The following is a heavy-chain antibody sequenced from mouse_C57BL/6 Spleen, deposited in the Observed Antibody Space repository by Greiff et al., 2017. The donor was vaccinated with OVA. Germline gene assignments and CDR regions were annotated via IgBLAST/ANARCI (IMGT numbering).Heavy chain of an antibody. D-gene: IGHD1-1*01. CDR3: ASPSFIDYAMDY. J-gene: IGHJ4*01. V-gene: IGHV1-18*01. Sequence: VQLKESGPELVKPGASVKIPCKASGYTFTDYNMDWVKQSHGKSLEWIGDINPNNGGTIYNQKFKGKATLTVDKSSSTAYLELRSLTSEDTAVYYCASPSFIDYAMDYWGQGTSVTVSS. CDR1: GYTFTDYN. CDR2: INPNNGGT.